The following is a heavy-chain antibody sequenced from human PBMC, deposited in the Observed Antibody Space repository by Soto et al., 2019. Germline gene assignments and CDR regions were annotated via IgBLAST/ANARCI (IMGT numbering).Heavy chain of an antibody. V-gene: IGHV4-59*01. CDR3: ARSLGYCSSTSCYPYYYGMDV. D-gene: IGHD2-2*01. CDR2: IYYSGST. Sequence: SETLSLTCTVSGGSISSYYWSWIRQPPGKGLEWIGYIYYSGSTNYNPSLKSRVTISVDTSKNQFSLKLSSVTAADTAVYYCARSLGYCSSTSCYPYYYGMDVWGQGTTVTVSS. CDR1: GGSISSYY. J-gene: IGHJ6*02.